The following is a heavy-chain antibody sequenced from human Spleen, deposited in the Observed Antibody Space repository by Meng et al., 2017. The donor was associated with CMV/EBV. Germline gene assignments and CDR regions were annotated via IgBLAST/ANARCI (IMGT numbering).Heavy chain of an antibody. Sequence: QVQLVHSGSELKKPVASLKVSCKASVYTFTTYGTKLVRQAPGQGVEWMGWINTNTGNPTYAQGCTGRFVFSLDTSVSTAYLQIRSLKAEDTAVYYCAALERGGTDYWGQGTLVTVSS. CDR3: AALERGGTDY. V-gene: IGHV7-4-1*02. CDR1: VYTFTTYG. J-gene: IGHJ4*02. D-gene: IGHD1-14*01. CDR2: INTNTGNP.